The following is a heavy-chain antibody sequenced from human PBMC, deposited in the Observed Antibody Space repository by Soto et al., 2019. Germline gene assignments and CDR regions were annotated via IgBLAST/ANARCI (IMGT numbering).Heavy chain of an antibody. J-gene: IGHJ5*02. CDR3: ARGRYCSSTTGRNWFDP. Sequence: QVQLVQSGGVVKKPGASVKVSCKASGYTFTSYGITWVRQAPGQGLEWMGWISAYNGNTNYAQKFQGRVTMTTDTSTSTAYMELGSLRSDDTADYYCARGRYCSSTTGRNWFDPWGQGTLVTVSS. V-gene: IGHV1-18*01. CDR1: GYTFTSYG. D-gene: IGHD2-2*01. CDR2: ISAYNGNT.